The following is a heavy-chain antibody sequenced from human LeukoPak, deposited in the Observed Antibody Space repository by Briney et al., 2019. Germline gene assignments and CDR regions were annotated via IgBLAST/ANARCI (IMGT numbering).Heavy chain of an antibody. V-gene: IGHV4-39*01. Sequence: SETLSLTCTVSGGSISSSSYYWGWIRQPPGKGLEWIGSIYYSGSTYYNPSLKSRVTISVDTSKNQFSLKLSSVTAADTAVYYCATSVVRDGYNPDYWGREPWSPSPQ. CDR2: IYYSGST. D-gene: IGHD5-24*01. CDR3: ATSVVRDGYNPDY. J-gene: IGHJ4*02. CDR1: GGSISSSSYY.